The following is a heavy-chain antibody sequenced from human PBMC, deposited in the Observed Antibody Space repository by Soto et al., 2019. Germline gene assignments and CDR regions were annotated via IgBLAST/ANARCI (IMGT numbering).Heavy chain of an antibody. V-gene: IGHV3-33*01. CDR1: GFTFNTYS. D-gene: IGHD4-17*01. Sequence: QVQLEESGGGVVQPRRSLRLSCEASGFTFNTYSMHWVRQPPGKGLEWLAAIWYDGTQKYYADSVKGRFIISRDNSKKTLYLEMNSLRAEDTAVYYCARAGGTTVTGLWHFDSWGQGTLVNVSS. CDR3: ARAGGTTVTGLWHFDS. CDR2: IWYDGTQK. J-gene: IGHJ4*02.